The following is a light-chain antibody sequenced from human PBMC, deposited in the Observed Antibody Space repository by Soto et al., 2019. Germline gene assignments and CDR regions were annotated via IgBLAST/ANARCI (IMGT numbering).Light chain of an antibody. J-gene: IGKJ2*01. CDR3: QQANSFPHT. CDR2: AAS. V-gene: IGKV1-12*01. Sequence: DIQMTQSPSSVSASVGDRVTITCRASRDISSWLAWYQQKPGKAPKLLISAASSLQSGVPSRFSGSGSGTEFTLTISSLQPEDFATYFCQQANSFPHTFGQGTKVEIK. CDR1: RDISSW.